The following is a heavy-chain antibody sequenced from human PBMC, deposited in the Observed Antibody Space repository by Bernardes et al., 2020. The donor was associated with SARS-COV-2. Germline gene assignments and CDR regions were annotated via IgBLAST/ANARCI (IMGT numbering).Heavy chain of an antibody. Sequence: GGSLRLSCAASGFTFSSYAMSWVRQAPGKGLEWVSAISGSGGSTYYADSVKGRFTISRDNSKNTLYLQMNSLRAEDTAVYYCAKCWLVVPAAHPDYWGQGTLVTVSS. CDR1: GFTFSSYA. CDR2: ISGSGGST. J-gene: IGHJ4*02. D-gene: IGHD2-2*01. CDR3: AKCWLVVPAAHPDY. V-gene: IGHV3-23*01.